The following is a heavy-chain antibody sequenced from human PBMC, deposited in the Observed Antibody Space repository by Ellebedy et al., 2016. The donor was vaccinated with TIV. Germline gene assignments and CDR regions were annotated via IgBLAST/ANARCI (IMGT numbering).Heavy chain of an antibody. CDR3: VSASGP. CDR1: GFSFSNYG. CDR2: ISYDGSKK. Sequence: GESLKISXAASGFSFSNYGMHWVRQAPGKGLEWVAVISYDGSKKYYAESVTGRFTISRDNSKNTLYLQMNSLRVEDTAVYFCVSASGPWGQGTLVTVSS. V-gene: IGHV3-30*03. J-gene: IGHJ5*02.